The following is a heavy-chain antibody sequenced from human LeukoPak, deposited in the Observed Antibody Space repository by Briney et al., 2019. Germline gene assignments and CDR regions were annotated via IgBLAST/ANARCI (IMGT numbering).Heavy chain of an antibody. CDR1: GFTFSSYA. D-gene: IGHD6-19*01. V-gene: IGHV3-30*04. CDR3: ARVEAGYSSGWFGGFDY. J-gene: IGHJ4*02. CDR2: ISYDGSNK. Sequence: GRSLRLSCGASGFTFSSYAMHWVRHAPGKGREWVAVISYDGSNKYYADSVKGRFTISRDNSKNTLYLQMNSLRAEDTAVYYCARVEAGYSSGWFGGFDYWGQGTLVTVSS.